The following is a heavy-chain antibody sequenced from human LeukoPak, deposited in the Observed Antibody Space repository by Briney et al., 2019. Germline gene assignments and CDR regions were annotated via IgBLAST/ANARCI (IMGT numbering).Heavy chain of an antibody. V-gene: IGHV3-48*04. CDR3: ARDMVAEAGTRWGDY. J-gene: IGHJ4*02. Sequence: GGSLRLSCAASGFTFSSYSMNWVRQAPGKGLEWVSYISSSSGTIYYADSVKGRFTISRDNAKNSLYLQMNSLRAEDTAVYFCARDMVAEAGTRWGDYWGQGTLVTVSS. CDR2: ISSSSGTI. CDR1: GFTFSSYS. D-gene: IGHD6-19*01.